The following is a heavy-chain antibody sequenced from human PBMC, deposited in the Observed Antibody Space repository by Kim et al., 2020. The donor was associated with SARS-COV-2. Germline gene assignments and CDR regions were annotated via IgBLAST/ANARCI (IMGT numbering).Heavy chain of an antibody. Sequence: IYYADSVKGRFTISRDNAENSRFMQMNGLGAEDTALYYCATVLSKDSNYWGQGTLVIVSS. D-gene: IGHD2-15*01. CDR3: ATVLSKDSNY. CDR2: I. V-gene: IGHV3-48*01. J-gene: IGHJ4*02.